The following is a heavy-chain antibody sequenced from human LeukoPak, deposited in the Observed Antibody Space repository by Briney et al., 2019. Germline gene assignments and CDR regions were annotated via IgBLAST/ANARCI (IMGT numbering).Heavy chain of an antibody. CDR1: GFTFSSYA. CDR2: TSGSGGST. Sequence: GGSLRLSCAASGFTFSSYAMSWVRQAPGKGLEWVSATSGSGGSTYYADSVKGRFTISRDNSKNTLFLQMNSLRAEDTAVYYCAKGGNWNYQYYFDYWGQGTLATVSS. D-gene: IGHD1-7*01. J-gene: IGHJ4*02. V-gene: IGHV3-23*01. CDR3: AKGGNWNYQYYFDY.